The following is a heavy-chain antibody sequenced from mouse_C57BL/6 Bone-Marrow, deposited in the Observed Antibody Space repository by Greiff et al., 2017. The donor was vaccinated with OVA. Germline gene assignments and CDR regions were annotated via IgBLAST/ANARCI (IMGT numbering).Heavy chain of an antibody. CDR2: FTMYSDAT. V-gene: IGHV1-49*01. J-gene: IGHJ1*03. Sequence: KQSGAELVRPGSSVKLSCKDSYFAFTASAMHWVKQRPGHGLEWIGSFTMYSDATEYSENFKGKATLTANTSSSTAYMELSSLTSEDSAVYYCARRTWLGYFDVWGTGTTVTVSS. D-gene: IGHD2-2*01. CDR3: ARRTWLGYFDV. CDR1: YFAFTASA.